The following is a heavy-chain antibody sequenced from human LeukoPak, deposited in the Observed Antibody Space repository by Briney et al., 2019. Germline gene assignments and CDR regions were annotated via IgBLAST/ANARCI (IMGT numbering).Heavy chain of an antibody. D-gene: IGHD2-2*01. Sequence: SETLSLTCTVSGGSISSYYWSWIRQPPGKGLEWIGYIYYSGSTNYNPSLKSRVTISVDTSKNQFSLKLSSVTAADTAVYYCARHQSRRVVPAAGPAMNAFDIWGQGTMVTVSS. V-gene: IGHV4-59*08. CDR2: IYYSGST. J-gene: IGHJ3*02. CDR1: GGSISSYY. CDR3: ARHQSRRVVPAAGPAMNAFDI.